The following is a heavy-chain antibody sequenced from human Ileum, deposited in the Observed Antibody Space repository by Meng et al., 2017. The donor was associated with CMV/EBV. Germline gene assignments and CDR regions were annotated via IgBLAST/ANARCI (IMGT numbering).Heavy chain of an antibody. CDR3: ARGSSGYGNFDY. CDR2: ISGDGSNT. V-gene: IGHV3-74*01. Sequence: SCAASGFTLSSYWMHWVRQAPGKGLVWLSRISGDGSNTNYADSVKGRFTISRDNAKNTLYLEVDSLRAEDTALYYCARGSSGYGNFDYWGQGNLVTVSS. J-gene: IGHJ4*02. CDR1: GFTLSSYW. D-gene: IGHD5-12*01.